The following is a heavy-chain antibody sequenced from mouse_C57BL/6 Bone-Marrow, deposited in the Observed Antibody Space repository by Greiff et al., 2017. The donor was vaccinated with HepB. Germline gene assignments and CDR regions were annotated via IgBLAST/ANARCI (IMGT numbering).Heavy chain of an antibody. Sequence: VQLQQSGAELVKPGASVKMSCKASGYTFTTYPIEWMKQNHGKSLEWIGNFHPYNDDTKYNEKFKGKATLTVEKSSSTVYLELSRLTSDDSAVYYCARGGYHYGSSSYYFDYWGQGTTLTVSS. CDR1: GYTFTTYP. CDR2: FHPYNDDT. CDR3: ARGGYHYGSSSYYFDY. J-gene: IGHJ2*01. D-gene: IGHD1-1*01. V-gene: IGHV1-47*01.